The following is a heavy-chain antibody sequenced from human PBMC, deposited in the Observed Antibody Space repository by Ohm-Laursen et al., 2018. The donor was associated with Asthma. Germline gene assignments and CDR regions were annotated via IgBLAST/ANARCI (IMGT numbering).Heavy chain of an antibody. CDR3: ARDGYGEYFDHYSGMDV. CDR2: ISYDGSNK. CDR1: GFTFSSYA. D-gene: IGHD4-17*01. Sequence: SLRLSCSASGFTFSSYAMHWVRQAPGKGLEWVAVISYDGSNKYYADSVKGRFTISRDNPKNTLYVQMISLRAEDTAVYYCARDGYGEYFDHYSGMDVWGQGTTVTVSS. J-gene: IGHJ6*02. V-gene: IGHV3-30-3*01.